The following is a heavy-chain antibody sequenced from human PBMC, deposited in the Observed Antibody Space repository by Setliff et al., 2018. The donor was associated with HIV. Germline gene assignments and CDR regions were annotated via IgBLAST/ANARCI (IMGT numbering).Heavy chain of an antibody. J-gene: IGHJ4*02. V-gene: IGHV3-30*02. CDR3: AEDRVAVADDSDY. D-gene: IGHD6-19*01. CDR1: RFTFSNYG. Sequence: LRLSCTASRFTFSNYGMHWVRQAPAKGLEWVAFIRSDGNNKYYADSVKGRFTISRDNSKNTLFLQMNSLRAEDTAVYYCAEDRVAVADDSDYWGQGALVTVSS. CDR2: IRSDGNNK.